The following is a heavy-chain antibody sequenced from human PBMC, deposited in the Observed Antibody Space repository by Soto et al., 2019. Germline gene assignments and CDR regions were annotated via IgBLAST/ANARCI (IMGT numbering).Heavy chain of an antibody. V-gene: IGHV1-3*01. CDR2: INAGNGNT. CDR1: GYTFTSYA. J-gene: IGHJ6*03. Sequence: QVQLVQSGAEVKKPGASVKVSCKASGYTFTSYAMHWVRQAPGQRLEWMGWINAGNGNTKYSQKFQGRVTITRDTSASTAYMXXXSXXXEDTAVYYCARGASVTTSYYYYYMDVWGKGTTVTVSS. CDR3: ARGASVTTSYYYYYMDV. D-gene: IGHD4-17*01.